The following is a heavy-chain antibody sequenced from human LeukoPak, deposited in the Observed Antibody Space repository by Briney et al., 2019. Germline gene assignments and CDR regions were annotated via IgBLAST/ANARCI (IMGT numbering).Heavy chain of an antibody. Sequence: PSETLSLTCTVSGGSISSDGYYWSWIRQHPEKGLEWIGYNSHSGSTNYNPSLKSRVTISVDTSKNQFSLKLSSVTAADTAVYYCARGGGRGSSSSYAFDIWGQGTMVTVSS. CDR1: GGSISSDGYY. D-gene: IGHD6-6*01. V-gene: IGHV4-31*03. CDR3: ARGGGRGSSSSYAFDI. CDR2: NSHSGST. J-gene: IGHJ3*02.